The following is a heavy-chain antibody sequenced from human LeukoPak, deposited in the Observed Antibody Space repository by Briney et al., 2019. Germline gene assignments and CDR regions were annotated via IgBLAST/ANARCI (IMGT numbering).Heavy chain of an antibody. CDR1: GYTLTTYY. CDR3: AREGDDI. J-gene: IGHJ3*02. D-gene: IGHD3-16*01. Sequence: ASVKVSCKASGYTLTTYYIHWVRQAPGQGLEWMGIINPGGGFTTYAQKFQGRLSMTRDMSTSTVYMELRSLRSEDTAVYYCAREGDDIWGQGTMVTVSS. V-gene: IGHV1-46*01. CDR2: INPGGGFT.